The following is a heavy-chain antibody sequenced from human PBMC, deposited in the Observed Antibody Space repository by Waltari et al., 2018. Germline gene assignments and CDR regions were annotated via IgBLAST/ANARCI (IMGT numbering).Heavy chain of an antibody. V-gene: IGHV4-38-2*01. CDR3: ASVGYDYVWGSPAYDAFDI. J-gene: IGHJ3*02. CDR2: IYHSGST. Sequence: QVQLQESGPGLVKPSETLSLTCAVSGYSISSGYSWGWIRQPPGKGLEWIGSIYHSGSTYYNPSLKSRVTISVDTSKNQFSLKLSSVTAADTAVYYCASVGYDYVWGSPAYDAFDIWGQGTMVTVSS. CDR1: GYSISSGYS. D-gene: IGHD3-16*01.